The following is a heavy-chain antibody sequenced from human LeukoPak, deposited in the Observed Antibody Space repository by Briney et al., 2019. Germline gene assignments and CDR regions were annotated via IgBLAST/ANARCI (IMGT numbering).Heavy chain of an antibody. J-gene: IGHJ4*02. CDR2: ISSSSSYI. CDR1: GFTFSSYS. D-gene: IGHD6-13*01. CDR3: ARFLGSSWAFDD. V-gene: IGHV3-21*01. Sequence: GSMRLSCAASGFTFSSYSMDWVRQAPGKGLEWVSSISSSSSYIYYADSMKGRFTISRDNAKNSLYLQMNSLRAEDTAVYYCARFLGSSWAFDDWGQGTLVTVSS.